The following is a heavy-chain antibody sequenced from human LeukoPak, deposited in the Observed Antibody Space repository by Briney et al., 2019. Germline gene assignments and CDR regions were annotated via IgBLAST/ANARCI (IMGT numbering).Heavy chain of an antibody. V-gene: IGHV4-61*02. CDR3: ARAYYYDSSGYYLNWFDP. D-gene: IGHD3-22*01. CDR2: IYTSGST. Sequence: SETLSLTCTVSGGSISSGSYYWSWIRQPAGKGLEWIGRIYTSGSTNYNPSLKSRVTISVDTSKNQFSLKLSSVTAADTAVYYCARAYYYDSSGYYLNWFDPWGQGTLVSVSS. CDR1: GGSISSGSYY. J-gene: IGHJ5*02.